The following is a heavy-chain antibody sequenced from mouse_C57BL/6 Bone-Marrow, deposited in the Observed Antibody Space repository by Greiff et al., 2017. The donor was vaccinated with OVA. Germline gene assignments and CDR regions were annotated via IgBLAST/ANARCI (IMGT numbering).Heavy chain of an antibody. D-gene: IGHD1-1*01. CDR3: ARSLFYYYGSSYVVDY. CDR2: IYPGSGST. V-gene: IGHV1-55*01. Sequence: VQLQQPGAELVKPGASVKMSCKASGYTFTSYWITWVKQRPGQGLEWIGDIYPGSGSTNYNEKFKSKATLTVDTSSSTAYMQLSSLTSEDSAVYYGARSLFYYYGSSYVVDYWGQGTSVTVSS. CDR1: GYTFTSYW. J-gene: IGHJ4*01.